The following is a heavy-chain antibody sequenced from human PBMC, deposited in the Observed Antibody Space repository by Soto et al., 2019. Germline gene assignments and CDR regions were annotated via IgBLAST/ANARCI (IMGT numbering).Heavy chain of an antibody. CDR1: GGSFSGYY. V-gene: IGHV4-34*01. Sequence: SETLSLTCAVYGGSFSGYYWSWIRQPPGRGLEWIGEINHSGSTNYNPSLKSRVTISVDTSKNQFSLKLSSVTAADTAVYYCARIYDFWSGSHDAFDIWGQGTMVTVSS. D-gene: IGHD3-3*01. CDR2: INHSGST. J-gene: IGHJ3*02. CDR3: ARIYDFWSGSHDAFDI.